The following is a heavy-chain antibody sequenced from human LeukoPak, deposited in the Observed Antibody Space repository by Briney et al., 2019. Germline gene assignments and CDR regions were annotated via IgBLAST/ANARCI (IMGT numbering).Heavy chain of an antibody. CDR3: ASLGTLRS. J-gene: IGHJ5*02. V-gene: IGHV4-39*01. CDR1: GDSVSSSSCY. CDR2: ISYSGTN. D-gene: IGHD7-27*01. Sequence: SETLSLTCTVSGDSVSSSSCYWGWISQPPGKGLEWIGSISYSGTNYNNPSLKSRVSISIDTSKNQFSVKLTSVTAADTAMYYCASLGTLRSWGQGTLVTVSS.